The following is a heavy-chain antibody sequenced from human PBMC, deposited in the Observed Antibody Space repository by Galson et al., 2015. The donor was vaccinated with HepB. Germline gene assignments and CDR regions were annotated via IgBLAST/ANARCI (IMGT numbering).Heavy chain of an antibody. Sequence: SVKVSCKASGYTFTSYDINWVRQATGQGLEWMGRMNPNSGNTGYAQKFQGRVTMTRNTSISTAYMELSSLRSEDTAVYYCARGGGSSWPHDYWGQETLVTVSS. D-gene: IGHD6-13*01. V-gene: IGHV1-8*01. J-gene: IGHJ4*02. CDR3: ARGGGSSWPHDY. CDR1: GYTFTSYD. CDR2: MNPNSGNT.